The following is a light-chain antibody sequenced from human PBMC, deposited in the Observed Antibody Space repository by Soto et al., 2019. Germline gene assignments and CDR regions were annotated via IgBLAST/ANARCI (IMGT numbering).Light chain of an antibody. CDR1: QSISSN. J-gene: IGKJ4*01. CDR2: GES. CDR3: QQYGSSPT. V-gene: IGKV3-15*01. Sequence: EIVMTQSPATLSVSPGERATLSCRASQSISSNLAWYQQKPGQAPRLLIYGESTRATGIPARFSGSGSGTEFTLTISRLEPEDFAVYYCQQYGSSPTFGGGTKVDIK.